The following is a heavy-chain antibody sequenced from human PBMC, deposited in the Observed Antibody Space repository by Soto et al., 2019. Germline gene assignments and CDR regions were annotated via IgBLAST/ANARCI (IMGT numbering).Heavy chain of an antibody. CDR3: AREGPQGYFEIEP. D-gene: IGHD1-26*01. Sequence: SETLSLTCAVSGGLISGGGYFWTWIRQPPGKGLEWIGYMYHSGSPLYNPSLKSRATISIDLSKNQFSLNLASVTAADTAVYHCAREGPQGYFEIEPWGQRILVTVSS. J-gene: IGHJ1*01. CDR2: MYHSGSP. CDR1: GGLISGGGYF. V-gene: IGHV4-30-2*01.